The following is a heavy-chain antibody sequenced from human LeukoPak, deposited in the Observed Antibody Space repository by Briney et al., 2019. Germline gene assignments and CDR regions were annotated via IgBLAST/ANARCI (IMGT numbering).Heavy chain of an antibody. J-gene: IGHJ4*02. CDR2: MSHDEIHK. CDR3: ARAQTMVAYPFLY. Sequence: GGSLRLSCAASGFTFSSYAMHWVRQAPGKGLEWVAVMSHDEIHKYYADSVMGRFTISRDNAKNSLYLQMNSLRVEDTAVYYCARAQTMVAYPFLYWGQGTLVTVSS. V-gene: IGHV3-30-3*01. D-gene: IGHD4/OR15-4a*01. CDR1: GFTFSSYA.